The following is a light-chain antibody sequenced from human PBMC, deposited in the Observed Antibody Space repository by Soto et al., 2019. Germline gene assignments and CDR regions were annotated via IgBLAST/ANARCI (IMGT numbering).Light chain of an antibody. V-gene: IGLV2-11*01. CDR3: CSYAGNYTWV. J-gene: IGLJ3*02. CDR2: DVT. CDR1: SSDVGGYNY. Sequence: QSALTQPASVSGSPGQSITISCTGSSSDVGGYNYVSWYQQHPGKAPKLMIYDVTRRPSGVPGRFSGSKSDNTASLTISGLQAEDEADYYCCSYAGNYTWVFGGGTKLTVL.